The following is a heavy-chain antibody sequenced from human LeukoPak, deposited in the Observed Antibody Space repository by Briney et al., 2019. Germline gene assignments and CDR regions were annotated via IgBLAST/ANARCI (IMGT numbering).Heavy chain of an antibody. V-gene: IGHV4-39*07. CDR1: GGSISSSSYY. J-gene: IGHJ4*02. CDR2: IYYSGST. Sequence: KPSETLSLTCTVSGGSISSSSYYWGWIRQPPGKGLEWIGSIYYSGSTYYNPSLKSRVTISVDTSKNQFSLKLSSVTAADTAVYYCARGVSNSWYKDFRDYFDSWGQGTRVTVSS. CDR3: ARGVSNSWYKDFRDYFDS. D-gene: IGHD6-13*01.